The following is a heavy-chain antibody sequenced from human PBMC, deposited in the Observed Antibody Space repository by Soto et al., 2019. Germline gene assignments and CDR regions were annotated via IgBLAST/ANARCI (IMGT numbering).Heavy chain of an antibody. D-gene: IGHD3-16*02. CDR1: GFTFSSYA. V-gene: IGHV3-30-3*01. CDR2: ISYDGSNK. CDR3: ARIPNMITFGGVIAKGFDP. J-gene: IGHJ5*02. Sequence: QVQLVESGGGVVQPGRSLRLSCAASGFTFSSYAMHWVRQAPGKGLEWVAVISYDGSNKYYADSVKGRFTISRDNSKNTLYLQMTSLRAEDTALYYCARIPNMITFGGVIAKGFDPWGQGTLVTVSS.